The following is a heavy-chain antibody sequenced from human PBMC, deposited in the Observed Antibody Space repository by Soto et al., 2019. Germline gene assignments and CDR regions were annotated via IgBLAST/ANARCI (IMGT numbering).Heavy chain of an antibody. D-gene: IGHD6-6*01. J-gene: IGHJ6*02. V-gene: IGHV1-2*04. CDR1: GYTFTGYY. Sequence: ASVKVSCKASGYTFTGYYMHWVRQAPGQGLEWMGWINPNSGGTNYAQKFQGWVTMTRDTSISTAYMELSRLRSDDTAVYYCARARLAARPRYYYYGMDVWGQGTPVTVS. CDR3: ARARLAARPRYYYYGMDV. CDR2: INPNSGGT.